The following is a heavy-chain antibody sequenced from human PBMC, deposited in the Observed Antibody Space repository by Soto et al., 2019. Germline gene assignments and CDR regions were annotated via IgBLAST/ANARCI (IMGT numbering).Heavy chain of an antibody. CDR3: ARAVPCIAASGD. V-gene: IGHV1-69*02. Sequence: QVQLVQSGAEVKKPGSSVKVSCKASGGTFSSYTISWVRQAPGQGLEWMGRIIPILGIANYAQKFQGRVTITADKSTSTAYMELSSLRSEDTAVYYCARAVPCIAASGDWGQGTVVTVSS. J-gene: IGHJ4*02. D-gene: IGHD6-13*01. CDR2: IIPILGIA. CDR1: GGTFSSYT.